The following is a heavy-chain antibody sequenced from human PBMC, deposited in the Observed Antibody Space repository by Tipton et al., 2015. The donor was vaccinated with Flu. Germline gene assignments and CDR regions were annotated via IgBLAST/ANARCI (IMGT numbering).Heavy chain of an antibody. CDR1: GFTFRNYW. CDR3: ARLGLPDN. V-gene: IGHV3-7*01. CDR2: INQDGSKK. J-gene: IGHJ4*02. Sequence: SLTLSCAASGFTFRNYWMSWARQAPGKGLEWLANINQDGSKKYFVDSVKGRFTISRDNAKNSLFLQMTSLRAEDTAVYFCARLGLPDNWGQGTLVTVSS. D-gene: IGHD3-16*01.